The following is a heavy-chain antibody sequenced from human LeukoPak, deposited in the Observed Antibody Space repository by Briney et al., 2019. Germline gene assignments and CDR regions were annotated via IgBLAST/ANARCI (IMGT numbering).Heavy chain of an antibody. CDR2: ISGSGGRI. CDR3: ATSKYSGSY. D-gene: IGHD1-26*01. CDR1: GFTISNNY. Sequence: PGGSLRLSCAASGFTISNNYIRWLRQAPGKGLEWVSAISGSGGRIYYGASVKGRFTISRDNSKNTLNLQMNSLRAEDTAVYYCATSKYSGSYWGQGTLVTVSS. J-gene: IGHJ4*02. V-gene: IGHV3-23*01.